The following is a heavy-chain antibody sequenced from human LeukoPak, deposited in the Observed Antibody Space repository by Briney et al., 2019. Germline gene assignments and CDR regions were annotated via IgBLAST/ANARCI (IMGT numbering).Heavy chain of an antibody. J-gene: IGHJ4*02. CDR1: GGTFSSYA. V-gene: IGHV1-69*04. CDR3: AREGDTAMGPLDY. Sequence: SVKVSCKASGGTFSSYAISWVRQAPGQGLEWMGRIIPILGIANYAQKFQGRVTITADKSTSTAYMELSSLGSEDTAVYYCAREGDTAMGPLDYWGQGTLVTVSS. D-gene: IGHD5-18*01. CDR2: IIPILGIA.